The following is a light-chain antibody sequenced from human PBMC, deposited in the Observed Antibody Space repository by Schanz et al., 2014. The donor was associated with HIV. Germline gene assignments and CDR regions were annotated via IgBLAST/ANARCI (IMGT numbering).Light chain of an antibody. Sequence: QSVLTQPPSASVTPGQSVTISCSGGSSNIGSNSVYWYQQLPGTAPKLLIYKTSQRPSGVPDRFSGSKSGTSASLAISGLQSEDEADYYCAAWDHSLNAQYVFGSGTKLTVL. J-gene: IGLJ1*01. CDR1: SSNIGSNS. V-gene: IGLV1-44*01. CDR3: AAWDHSLNAQYV. CDR2: KTS.